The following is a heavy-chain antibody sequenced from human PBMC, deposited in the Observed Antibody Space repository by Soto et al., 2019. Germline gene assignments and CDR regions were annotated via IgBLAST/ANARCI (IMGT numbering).Heavy chain of an antibody. J-gene: IGHJ6*02. CDR3: ARVPSPFDYYYAMDV. CDR2: IFSSGTT. Sequence: LTCTVSGGSISSGGYYWSWIRQPPGKGLEWIGYIFSSGTTYYNPSLKSRLTMSLDASQNQFSLKLNSLTDADTAVYFCARVPSPFDYYYAMDVWGQGTTVTVSS. CDR1: GGSISSGGYY. D-gene: IGHD3-16*01. V-gene: IGHV4-30-4*08.